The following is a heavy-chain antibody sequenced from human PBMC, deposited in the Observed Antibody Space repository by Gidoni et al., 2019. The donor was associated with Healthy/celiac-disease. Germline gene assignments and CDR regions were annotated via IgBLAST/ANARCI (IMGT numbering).Heavy chain of an antibody. Sequence: VQLVQSGADVHKPGASVKVSCKASVYTFTGYYMHWVRQPPGQGLEWMGWINPNSGGTNYAQKFQGRVTMTRDTSISTAYMELSRLRSDDTDVYYCARGRRRYYYGSGSTSGMDVWGQGTTVTVSS. D-gene: IGHD3-10*01. V-gene: IGHV1-2*02. J-gene: IGHJ6*02. CDR3: ARGRRRYYYGSGSTSGMDV. CDR1: VYTFTGYY. CDR2: INPNSGGT.